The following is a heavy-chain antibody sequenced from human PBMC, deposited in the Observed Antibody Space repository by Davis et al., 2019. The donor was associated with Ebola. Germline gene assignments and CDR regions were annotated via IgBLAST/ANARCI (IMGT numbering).Heavy chain of an antibody. CDR3: ARESSYYDSSGYYSFDY. Sequence: ASVTVSCTASGYTFTSYAMHWVRQAPGQRLEWMGWINAGNGNTKYSQKFQGRVTITRDTSASTAYMELSSLRSEDTAMYYCARESSYYDSSGYYSFDYWGQGTLVTVSS. D-gene: IGHD3-22*01. V-gene: IGHV1-3*01. CDR1: GYTFTSYA. CDR2: INAGNGNT. J-gene: IGHJ4*02.